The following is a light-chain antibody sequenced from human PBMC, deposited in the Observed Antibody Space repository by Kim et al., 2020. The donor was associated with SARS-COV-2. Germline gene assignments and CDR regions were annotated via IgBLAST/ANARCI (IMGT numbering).Light chain of an antibody. J-gene: IGLJ1*01. Sequence: QSALTQPASVSGSPGQSITISCTGTSSDVGNYNLVSWYQQHPGKAPKLIIYDVSDRPSGVSSRFSGSKSGNTASLTISGLQGEDEADYYCSSYTTSTTVAFGTGTKVTVL. V-gene: IGLV2-14*02. CDR1: SSDVGNYNL. CDR3: SSYTTSTTVA. CDR2: DVS.